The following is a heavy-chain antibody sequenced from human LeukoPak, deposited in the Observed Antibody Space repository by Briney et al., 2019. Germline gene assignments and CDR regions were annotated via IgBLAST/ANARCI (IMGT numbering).Heavy chain of an antibody. J-gene: IGHJ3*02. D-gene: IGHD3-22*01. CDR2: IFYSGST. Sequence: SETLSLTCTVSGGSISNYYWNWIRKPPGKGLEWIGNIFYSGSTNYNPSLKSRVTISVDTSKNQFSLKLSSVTAADTAVYYCARYDSSGLEAFDIWGQGTMVTVSS. CDR3: ARYDSSGLEAFDI. CDR1: GGSISNYY. V-gene: IGHV4-59*08.